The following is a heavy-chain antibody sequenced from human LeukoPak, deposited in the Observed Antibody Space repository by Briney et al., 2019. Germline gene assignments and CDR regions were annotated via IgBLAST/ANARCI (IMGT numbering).Heavy chain of an antibody. CDR3: AKDSKNYAIDY. CDR1: GFTFSSYG. V-gene: IGHV3-30*18. J-gene: IGHJ4*02. CDR2: ILDDGRKK. Sequence: GGSLTLSCVASGFTFSSYGVHWVRQAAGNGLEWVAVILDDGRKKYYADSVKGRFTISRDNSKNTLYLQMNSLRAEDTAVYYCAKDSKNYAIDYWGQGTLVTVSS. D-gene: IGHD3-16*01.